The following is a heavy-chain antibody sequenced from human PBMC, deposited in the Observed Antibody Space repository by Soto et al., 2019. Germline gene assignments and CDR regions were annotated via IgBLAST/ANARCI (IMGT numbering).Heavy chain of an antibody. CDR3: AKEEYSGYDYDY. Sequence: GGSLRLSCAASGFTFSSYGMHWVRQAPGKGLEWVAVISYDGSNKYYADSVKGRFTISRDNSKNTLYLQMNSLRAEDTAVYYCAKEEYSGYDYDYWGQGTLVTVSS. J-gene: IGHJ4*02. CDR2: ISYDGSNK. D-gene: IGHD5-12*01. V-gene: IGHV3-30*18. CDR1: GFTFSSYG.